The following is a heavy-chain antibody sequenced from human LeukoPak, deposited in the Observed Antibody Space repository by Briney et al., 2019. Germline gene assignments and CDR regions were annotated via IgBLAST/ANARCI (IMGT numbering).Heavy chain of an antibody. CDR1: GFTFSDYY. CDR2: ISSSGSTI. V-gene: IGHV3-11*01. CDR3: AREACSGGSCYSFSGPHYFDY. Sequence: GGSLRLSCAAPGFTFSDYYMSWIRQAPGKGLEWVSYISSSGSTIYYADSVKGRFTISRDNAKNSLYLQMNSLRAEDTAVYYCAREACSGGSCYSFSGPHYFDYWGQGTLVTVSS. D-gene: IGHD2-15*01. J-gene: IGHJ4*02.